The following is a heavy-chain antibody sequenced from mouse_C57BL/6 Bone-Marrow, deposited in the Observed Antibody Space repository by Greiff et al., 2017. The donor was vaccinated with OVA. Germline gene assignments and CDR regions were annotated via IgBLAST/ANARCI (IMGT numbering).Heavy chain of an antibody. J-gene: IGHJ1*03. D-gene: IGHD1-1*01. CDR1: GYTFTDYN. CDR2: INPNNGGT. V-gene: IGHV1-18*01. Sequence: EVQLQQSGPELVKPGASVKIPCKASGYTFTDYNMDWVKQSHGKSLEWIGDINPNNGGTIYNQKFKGKATLTVDKSSSTAYMELRSLTSEDTAVYYCARYYYGSALWYFDVWGTGTTVTVSS. CDR3: ARYYYGSALWYFDV.